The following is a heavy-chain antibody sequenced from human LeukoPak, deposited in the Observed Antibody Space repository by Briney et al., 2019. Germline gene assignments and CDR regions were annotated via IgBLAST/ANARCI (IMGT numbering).Heavy chain of an antibody. J-gene: IGHJ4*02. CDR1: GFSVSSNY. Sequence: GGSLRLSCAVSGFSVSSNYVSWVRQAPGKGLEWVSVIYSGGTTYYADSIKGRFTISRDNSKNTLYLQMNSLRAEDTAVYYCAGRYDSSGYPLHWGQGTLVTVSS. CDR2: IYSGGTT. D-gene: IGHD3-22*01. V-gene: IGHV3-53*01. CDR3: AGRYDSSGYPLH.